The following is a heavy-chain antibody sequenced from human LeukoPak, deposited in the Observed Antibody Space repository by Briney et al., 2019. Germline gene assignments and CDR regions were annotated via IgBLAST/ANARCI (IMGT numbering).Heavy chain of an antibody. J-gene: IGHJ4*02. CDR3: AKDLVGQLADYFDY. CDR2: IGAGGTFT. Sequence: PGGSLRLSCTASGFTFSSYAMNWVRQAPGKGLEWVSGIGAGGTFTYYADSVKGRFTISRDNSKNTLYLQMNSLRAEDTAVYYCAKDLVGQLADYFDYWGQGTLVTVSS. V-gene: IGHV3-23*01. CDR1: GFTFSSYA. D-gene: IGHD6-6*01.